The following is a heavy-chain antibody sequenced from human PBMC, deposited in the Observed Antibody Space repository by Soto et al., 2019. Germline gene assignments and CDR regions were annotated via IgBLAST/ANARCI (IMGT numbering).Heavy chain of an antibody. Sequence: ASVKVSCKVSGYTLTELSMHWVRQAPGKGIEWMGGFDPEDGETIYAQKFQGRVTMTEDTSTDTAYMELSSLRSEDTAVYYCATSESSSWYPNWFDPWGQGTLVTVSS. D-gene: IGHD6-13*01. V-gene: IGHV1-24*01. CDR2: FDPEDGET. CDR1: GYTLTELS. J-gene: IGHJ5*02. CDR3: ATSESSSWYPNWFDP.